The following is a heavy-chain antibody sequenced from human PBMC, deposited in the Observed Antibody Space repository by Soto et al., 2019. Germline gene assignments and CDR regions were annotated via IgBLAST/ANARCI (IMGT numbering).Heavy chain of an antibody. CDR2: IKSKTDGGTT. Sequence: GGSLRLSCAASGFTFNAAWMSWVRQAPGKGLEWVGRIKSKTDGGTTDFAAPVKGRFTISRDDSKNTVYLQMDSLKIEDTAVYYCTTGLAAAGTNYWGQGTLVTVSS. CDR3: TTGLAAAGTNY. CDR1: GFTFNAAW. V-gene: IGHV3-15*01. J-gene: IGHJ4*02. D-gene: IGHD6-13*01.